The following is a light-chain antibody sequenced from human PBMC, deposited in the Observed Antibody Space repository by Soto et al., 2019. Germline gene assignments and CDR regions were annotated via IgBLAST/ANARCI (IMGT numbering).Light chain of an antibody. CDR3: CSYAGGSTYV. CDR1: SSDVGGYNY. CDR2: EGS. J-gene: IGLJ1*01. V-gene: IGLV2-23*01. Sequence: QSVLTQPASVSGSPGQSITISCTGTSSDVGGYNYVSWYQHHPGKAPKLMIYEGSKRPSGVSNRFSGSKSGNTASLTISGLQAEDEADYYCCSYAGGSTYVFGSGTKVTVL.